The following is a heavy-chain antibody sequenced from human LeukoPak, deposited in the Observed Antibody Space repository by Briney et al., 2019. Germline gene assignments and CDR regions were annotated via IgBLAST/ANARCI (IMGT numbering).Heavy chain of an antibody. CDR1: GYSFPSYW. Sequence: GESLKISCKGSGYSFPSYWIGWVRQMPGKGLEWMGIIYPGDSDTRYSPSFQGQVTISADKSISTAYLQWSSLKASHTAMYYCARTTGTTWDAFDIWGQGTMVTVSS. CDR3: ARTTGTTWDAFDI. CDR2: IYPGDSDT. D-gene: IGHD1-1*01. J-gene: IGHJ3*02. V-gene: IGHV5-51*01.